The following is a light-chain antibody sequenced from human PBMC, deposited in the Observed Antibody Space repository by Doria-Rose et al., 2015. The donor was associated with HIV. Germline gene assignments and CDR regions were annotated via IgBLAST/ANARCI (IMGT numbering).Light chain of an antibody. CDR2: DDD. V-gene: IGLV3-21*02. CDR1: NIGSRH. J-gene: IGLJ1*01. CDR3: QVSDSGREWGV. Sequence: VVTQEPSVSVAPGQTARITCGGNNIGSRHVHWYQQRPGQAPVLVVYDDDARPSGISGRVYGSNSGNTAALTISWVEAGDEADYYCQVSDSGREWGVFGSGTKVTVL.